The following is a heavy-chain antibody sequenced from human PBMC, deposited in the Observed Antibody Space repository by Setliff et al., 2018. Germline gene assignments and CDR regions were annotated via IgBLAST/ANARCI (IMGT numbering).Heavy chain of an antibody. J-gene: IGHJ3*01. CDR2: INPNSGGR. Sequence: ASVKVSCKASGFTFTDHYIHWVRQAPGQGLEWMGWINPNSGGREYAEAFQGRVTMTGDTSIRTAFMELSGLTSDDTAVYYCAGPFDVGPYPRPIDGLDLWGQGTRVTVSS. CDR3: AGPFDVGPYPRPIDGLDL. D-gene: IGHD3-9*01. V-gene: IGHV1-2*02. CDR1: GFTFTDHY.